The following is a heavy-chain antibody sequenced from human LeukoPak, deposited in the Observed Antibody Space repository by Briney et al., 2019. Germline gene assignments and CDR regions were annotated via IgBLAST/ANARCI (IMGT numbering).Heavy chain of an antibody. CDR1: GFTFSSYW. CDR3: AELGITMIGGV. J-gene: IGHJ6*04. D-gene: IGHD3-10*02. V-gene: IGHV3-23*01. CDR2: ISGSGGST. Sequence: QAGGSLRLSCAASGFTFSSYWMSWARQAPGKGLEWVSSISGSGGSTYYADSVKGRFTISRDNAKNSLYLQMNSLRAEDTAVYYCAELGITMIGGVWGKGTTVTISS.